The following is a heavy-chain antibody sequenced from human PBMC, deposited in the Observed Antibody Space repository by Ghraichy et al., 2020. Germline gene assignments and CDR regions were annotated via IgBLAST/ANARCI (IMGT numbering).Heavy chain of an antibody. D-gene: IGHD4-17*01. CDR2: ISGNGDST. Sequence: GGSLRLSCAASGFTFGNYGMHWVRQAPGKGPEYVSAISGNGDSTYYANSVEGRFTISRDNSKNTLYLQMGSLRADDMAVYYCVRVSPSTVTYDYWGQGTLVTVSS. J-gene: IGHJ4*02. CDR3: VRVSPSTVTYDY. CDR1: GFTFGNYG. V-gene: IGHV3-64*01.